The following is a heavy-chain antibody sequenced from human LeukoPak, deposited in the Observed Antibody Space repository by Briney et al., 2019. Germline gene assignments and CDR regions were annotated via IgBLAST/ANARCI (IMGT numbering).Heavy chain of an antibody. J-gene: IGHJ4*02. CDR3: VKGGGNFDY. D-gene: IGHD4-23*01. CDR1: GASISSSY. CDR2: TYYSGST. V-gene: IGHV4-59*08. Sequence: SETLSLTCTVSGASISSSYWTWIRQPPGKGLEWIANTYYSGSTNYNPSLKSRVTISVDTSKNQLSLKLSSLTAADTAVYYCVKGGGNFDYWGQGTLVTVSS.